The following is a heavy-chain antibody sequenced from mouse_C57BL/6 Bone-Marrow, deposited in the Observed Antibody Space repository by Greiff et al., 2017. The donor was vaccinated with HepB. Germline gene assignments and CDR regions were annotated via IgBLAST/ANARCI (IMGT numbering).Heavy chain of an antibody. V-gene: IGHV1-55*01. D-gene: IGHD1-1*01. J-gene: IGHJ2*01. CDR3: ARGITTVVNYFDY. Sequence: VQLKQPGAELVKPGASVKMSCKASGYTFTSYWITWVKQRPGQGLEWIGDIYPGSGSTNYNEKFKSKATLTVDTSSSTAYMQLSSLTSEDSAVYYCARGITTVVNYFDYWGQGTTLTVSS. CDR1: GYTFTSYW. CDR2: IYPGSGST.